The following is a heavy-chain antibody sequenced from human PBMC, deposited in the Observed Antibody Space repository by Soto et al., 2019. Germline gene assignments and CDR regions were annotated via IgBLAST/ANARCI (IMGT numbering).Heavy chain of an antibody. J-gene: IGHJ6*02. Sequence: PGGSLRLSCAASGFTFTDYAMSWVRQAPGKGLEWVSLIDASGGYTYYADSVKGRFTISRDNSKNTLYLQMNSLRAEDTAVYYCQEVVAPRPYGMDVWGQGTTVTVSS. D-gene: IGHD2-15*01. V-gene: IGHV3-23*01. CDR1: GFTFTDYA. CDR2: IDASGGYT. CDR3: QEVVAPRPYGMDV.